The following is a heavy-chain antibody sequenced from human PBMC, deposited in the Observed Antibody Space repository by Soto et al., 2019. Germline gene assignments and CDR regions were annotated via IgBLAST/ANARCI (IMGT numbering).Heavy chain of an antibody. J-gene: IGHJ4*02. CDR3: ARVVVVPAAGIDY. V-gene: IGHV3-21*01. CDR1: GFTFSSYS. Sequence: GGSLRLSCAASGFTFSSYSMNWVRQAPGKGLEWVSSISSSSSYIYYADSVKGRFTISRDNAKNSLYLQMNSLRAEDTAVYYCARVVVVPAAGIDYWGQGTLVTVSS. CDR2: ISSSSSYI. D-gene: IGHD2-2*01.